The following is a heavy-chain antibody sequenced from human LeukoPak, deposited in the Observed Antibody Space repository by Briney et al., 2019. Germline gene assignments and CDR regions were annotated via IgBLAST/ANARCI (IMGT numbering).Heavy chain of an antibody. Sequence: SETLSLTCAVYGGPFSGYYWSWIRQPPGKGLEWIGEINHSGSTNYNPSLKSRVTISVDTSKNQFSLKLSSVTAADTAVYYCARGSAVVTNDYWGQGTLVTVSS. J-gene: IGHJ4*02. CDR1: GGPFSGYY. V-gene: IGHV4-34*01. CDR2: INHSGST. D-gene: IGHD2-21*02. CDR3: ARGSAVVTNDY.